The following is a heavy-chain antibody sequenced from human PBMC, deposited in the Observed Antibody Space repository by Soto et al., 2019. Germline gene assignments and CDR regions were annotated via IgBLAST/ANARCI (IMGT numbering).Heavy chain of an antibody. V-gene: IGHV4-39*01. J-gene: IGHJ4*02. CDR3: ARHEVTSAKYYYDTSGHFAS. CDR2: IYYRGKT. Sequence: PSETLSLTCTVSGDSITSSNSYWGWIRQPPEKGLEWIGTIYYRGKTYYNPSLRSRLTMSVHTSESQFSLKLSSVTAADTAVYYCARHEVTSAKYYYDTSGHFASWGRGTLVTVSS. CDR1: GDSITSSNSY. D-gene: IGHD3-22*01.